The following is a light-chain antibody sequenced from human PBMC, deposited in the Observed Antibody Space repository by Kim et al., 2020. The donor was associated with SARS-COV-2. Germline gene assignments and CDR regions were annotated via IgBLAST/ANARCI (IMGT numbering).Light chain of an antibody. J-gene: IGLJ3*02. CDR2: DVS. CDR1: SIDVGGYNY. CDR3: SSYTSSRTWV. Sequence: GQSITISFTGTSIDVGGYNYVSWYQQHPGKAPKLMIYDVSKRPSGVSNRFSGSKSGNTASLTISGLQAEDEADYYCSSYTSSRTWVFGGGTQLTVL. V-gene: IGLV2-14*04.